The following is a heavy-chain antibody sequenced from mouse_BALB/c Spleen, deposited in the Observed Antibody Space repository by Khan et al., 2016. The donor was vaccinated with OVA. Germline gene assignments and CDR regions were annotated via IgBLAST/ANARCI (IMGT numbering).Heavy chain of an antibody. Sequence: QIQLVQSGPELKKPGETVRISCKASGYTFTNAGMQWVQKMPGKGLKWIGWINTHSGVPKYAEDFKGRFAFSLETSASTVYLQITNLKNEDTATYFCARAGAAYYRNDGGAMDYWGQGTSVTVSS. V-gene: IGHV9-4*02. D-gene: IGHD2-14*01. J-gene: IGHJ4*01. CDR3: ARAGAAYYRNDGGAMDY. CDR1: GYTFTNAG. CDR2: INTHSGVP.